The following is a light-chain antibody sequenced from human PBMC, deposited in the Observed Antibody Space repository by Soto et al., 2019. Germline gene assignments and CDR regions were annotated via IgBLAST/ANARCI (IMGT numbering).Light chain of an antibody. CDR2: GDN. Sequence: NFMLTQPHSVSASPGKTVTISCTRSSGSIASNYGQWYQQRPGSSPTTVIYGDNQRPSGVPDRFSGSIDSSSNTASLTISGLKTEDEADYYCQSYATSSVVFGGGTKLTVL. J-gene: IGLJ2*01. CDR1: SGSIASNY. CDR3: QSYATSSVV. V-gene: IGLV6-57*01.